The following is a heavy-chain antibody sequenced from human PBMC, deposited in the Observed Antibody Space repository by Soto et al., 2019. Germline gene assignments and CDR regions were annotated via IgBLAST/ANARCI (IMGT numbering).Heavy chain of an antibody. D-gene: IGHD1-26*01. CDR1: GFTFSSYA. CDR3: ARARGSYGDYYYGMDV. Sequence: GGSLRLSCAASGFTFSSYAMHWVRQAPGKGLEWVAVISYDGSNKYYADSVKGRFTISRDNSKNTLYLQMNSLRAEDTAVYYCARARGSYGDYYYGMDVWGQGTTVTVSS. J-gene: IGHJ6*02. CDR2: ISYDGSNK. V-gene: IGHV3-30-3*01.